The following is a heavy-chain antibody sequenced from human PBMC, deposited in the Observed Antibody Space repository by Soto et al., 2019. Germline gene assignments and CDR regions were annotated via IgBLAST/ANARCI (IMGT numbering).Heavy chain of an antibody. J-gene: IGHJ6*02. D-gene: IGHD6-19*01. Sequence: GGSLRLSCAASGFTFSSYSMNWVRQAPGKGLEWVSSISSGSVYIFYADSVKGRFTIARDNAKNSLYLQMNSLRAEDTAVYYCARPLRSSGWDYYYYGMDVWGQETTGTVS. CDR3: ARPLRSSGWDYYYYGMDV. CDR1: GFTFSSYS. CDR2: ISSGSVYI. V-gene: IGHV3-21*01.